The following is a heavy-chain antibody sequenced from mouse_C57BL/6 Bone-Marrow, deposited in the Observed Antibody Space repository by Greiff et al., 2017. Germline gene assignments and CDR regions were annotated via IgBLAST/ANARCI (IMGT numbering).Heavy chain of an antibody. CDR1: GYTFTSYG. J-gene: IGHJ3*01. D-gene: IGHD2-4*01. V-gene: IGHV1-81*01. Sequence: VQLQQSGAELARPGASVKLSCKASGYTFTSYGISWVKQRTGQGLEWIGEIYPRSGNTYYNEKFKGKATLTADKSSSTAYMELRSLTSEDSAVYFCARRRLPAWFAYWGQGTLVTVSA. CDR3: ARRRLPAWFAY. CDR2: IYPRSGNT.